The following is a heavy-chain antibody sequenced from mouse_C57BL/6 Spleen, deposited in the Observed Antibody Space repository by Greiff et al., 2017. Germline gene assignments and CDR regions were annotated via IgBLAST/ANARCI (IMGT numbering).Heavy chain of an antibody. CDR1: GYTFTDYY. CDR2: INPKNGGT. CDR3: ARDYGSSLDY. Sequence: EVQLQQSGPELVKPGASVKISCKASGYTFTDYYMNWVKQSHGQSLEWIGDINPKNGGTSYNQKFKGKATLTVDKSSSTAYMELRSLPSEDSAVYYCARDYGSSLDYWGQGTLVTVSA. D-gene: IGHD1-1*01. J-gene: IGHJ3*01. V-gene: IGHV1-26*01.